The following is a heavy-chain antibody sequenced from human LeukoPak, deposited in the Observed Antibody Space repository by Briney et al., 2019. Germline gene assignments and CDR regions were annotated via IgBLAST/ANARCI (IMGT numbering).Heavy chain of an antibody. CDR2: ISYDGSNK. CDR1: GFTFSNYG. CDR3: ASLMPLPGNPIDY. D-gene: IGHD2-2*01. V-gene: IGHV3-30*03. J-gene: IGHJ4*02. Sequence: GGSLRLSCAASGFTFSNYGMHWVRQAPGKGLGWVALISYDGSNKYYTDSVKGRFTISRDNSKNTLYLQMNSLRAEDTAVYYCASLMPLPGNPIDYWGQGTLVTVSS.